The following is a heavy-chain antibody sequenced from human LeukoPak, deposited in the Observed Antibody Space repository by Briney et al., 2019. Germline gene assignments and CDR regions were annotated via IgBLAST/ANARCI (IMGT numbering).Heavy chain of an antibody. D-gene: IGHD3-22*01. CDR1: GGSISSSSYY. Sequence: SETLSLTCTVSGGSISSSSYYWGWLRQPPGKGLEWIGSIYYSGSTYYNPSLKSRVTISVDTSKNQFSLKLSSVTAADTAVYYCARSQILYDSSGYYYNWFDPWGQGTLVTVSS. J-gene: IGHJ5*02. CDR3: ARSQILYDSSGYYYNWFDP. CDR2: IYYSGST. V-gene: IGHV4-39*01.